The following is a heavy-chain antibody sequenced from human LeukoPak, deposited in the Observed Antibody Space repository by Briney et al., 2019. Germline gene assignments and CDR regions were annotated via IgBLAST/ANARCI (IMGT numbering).Heavy chain of an antibody. CDR3: ARTFRGIDN. D-gene: IGHD3-10*01. V-gene: IGHV3-48*03. CDR2: INSGGSTI. CDR1: GVALSGHE. Sequence: PGGSLRLSCAVSGVALSGHEMNWVRQTPGKGLEWISYINSGGSTIYYADSVKGRFTISRDNAQNSLYLQMNSLRAEDTDIYYCARTFRGIDNSGQGTLVTVSS. J-gene: IGHJ4*02.